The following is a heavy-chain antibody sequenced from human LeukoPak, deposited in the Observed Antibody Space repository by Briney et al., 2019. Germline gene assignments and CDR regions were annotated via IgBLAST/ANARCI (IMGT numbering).Heavy chain of an antibody. CDR1: GGSFSGYY. CDR3: ARRLTGTYDHFDS. Sequence: PSETLSLTCAVYGGSFSGYYWSWIRQPPGKGLEWIGEINHSGSTNYSPSLKSRVTISVDTSKNQFSLKLSSVTAADTATYYCARRLTGTYDHFDSWGQGTLVTVSS. CDR2: INHSGST. V-gene: IGHV4-34*01. D-gene: IGHD1-26*01. J-gene: IGHJ4*02.